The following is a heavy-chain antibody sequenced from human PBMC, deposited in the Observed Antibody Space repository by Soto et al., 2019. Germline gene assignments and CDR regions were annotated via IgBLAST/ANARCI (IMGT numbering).Heavy chain of an antibody. V-gene: IGHV4-30-4*01. CDR1: GGSISSGDYY. J-gene: IGHJ6*02. D-gene: IGHD3-22*01. Sequence: PSETLSLTCTVSGGSISSGDYYWSWIRQPPGKGLEWIGYIYYSGSTYYNPSLKSRVTISVDTSKNQFSLKLSSVTAADTAVYYCARDAFYYDTRGPSPYYYYYGMDVWGQGTTVTVYS. CDR3: ARDAFYYDTRGPSPYYYYYGMDV. CDR2: IYYSGST.